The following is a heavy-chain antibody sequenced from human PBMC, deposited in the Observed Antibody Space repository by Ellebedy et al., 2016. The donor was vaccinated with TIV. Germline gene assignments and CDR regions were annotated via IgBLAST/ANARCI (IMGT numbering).Heavy chain of an antibody. CDR2: IKQDGSEK. J-gene: IGHJ6*02. V-gene: IGHV3-7*01. CDR3: ARDYLSGSYYNYYYYGMDV. Sequence: GESLKISCAASGFTFSTYWLSWVRQAPGKGLEWVATIKQDGSEKYYVDSVKGRFTISRDNAKNTLYLQMNSLRAEDTAVYYCARDYLSGSYYNYYYYGMDVWGQGTTVTVSS. D-gene: IGHD1-26*01. CDR1: GFTFSTYW.